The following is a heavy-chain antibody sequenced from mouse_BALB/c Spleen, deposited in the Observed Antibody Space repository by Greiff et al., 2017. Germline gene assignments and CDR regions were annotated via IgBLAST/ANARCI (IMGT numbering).Heavy chain of an antibody. CDR2: INPSSGYT. CDR3: AFYGNYGRD. CDR1: GYTFTSYT. Sequence: VKLQESAAELARPGASVKMSCTASGYTFTSYTMHWVNQRPGQGLEWIGYINPSSGYTEYNQKFKDKTTLTADKSSSTAYMQLSSLTSEDSAVYYCAFYGNYGRDWGQGTLVTVSA. V-gene: IGHV1-4*02. D-gene: IGHD2-1*01. J-gene: IGHJ3*01.